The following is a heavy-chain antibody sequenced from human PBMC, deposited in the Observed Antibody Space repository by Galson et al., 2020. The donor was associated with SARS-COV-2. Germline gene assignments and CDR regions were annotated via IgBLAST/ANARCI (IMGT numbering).Heavy chain of an antibody. CDR3: ARGRVVVIIRGPYYCGMDV. V-gene: IGHV3-30*04. CDR2: ISYDGSNK. CDR1: GFTFSSYA. D-gene: IGHD3-3*01. Sequence: GESLKISCAASGFTFSSYAMHWVRQAPGKGLEWVAVISYDGSNKYYADSVKGRFTISRDNSKNTLYLQMNSLRAEDTAVYYCARGRVVVIIRGPYYCGMDVWGQGTTVTVSS. J-gene: IGHJ6*02.